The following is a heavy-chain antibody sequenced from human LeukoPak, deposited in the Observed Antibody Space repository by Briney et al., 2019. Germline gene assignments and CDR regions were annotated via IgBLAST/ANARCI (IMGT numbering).Heavy chain of an antibody. Sequence: SETLSLTCTVSGGSIRSYYWSWIRQPPGKGLEWIGYINYSGSTNYNPSLKSRVTISVDTSKNQFSLKLSSVTAADTAVYYCATARAVANDAFDIWGQGTMVTVSS. V-gene: IGHV4-59*01. CDR2: INYSGST. CDR3: ATARAVANDAFDI. D-gene: IGHD6-19*01. J-gene: IGHJ3*02. CDR1: GGSIRSYY.